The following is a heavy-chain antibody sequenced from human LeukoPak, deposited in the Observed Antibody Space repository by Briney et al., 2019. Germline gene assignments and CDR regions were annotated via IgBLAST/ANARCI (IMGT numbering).Heavy chain of an antibody. CDR3: ARGRSSMVRGYYYYYMDV. D-gene: IGHD3-10*01. CDR2: IYYSGST. J-gene: IGHJ6*03. CDR1: GGSIRNYY. Sequence: SETLSLTCTVSGGSIRNYYWSWIRQPPGKGLEWVGYIYYSGSTNYNPSLKSRVTISVETSKNQFSLKLSSLTAAETAVYYCARGRSSMVRGYYYYYMDVWGKGTRVTISS. V-gene: IGHV4-59*01.